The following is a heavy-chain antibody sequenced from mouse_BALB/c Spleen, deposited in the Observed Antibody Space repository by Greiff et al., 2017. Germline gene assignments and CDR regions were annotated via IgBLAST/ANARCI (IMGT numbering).Heavy chain of an antibody. J-gene: IGHJ4*01. CDR2: IDPSDSET. CDR1: GYSFTSYW. D-gene: IGHD2-1*01. V-gene: IGHV1S127*01. CDR3: ARSYGNYKDAMDY. Sequence: QVHVKQSGPQLVRPGASVKISCKASGYSFTSYWMHWVKQRPGQGLEWIGMIDPSDSETRLNQKFKDKATLTVDKSSSTAYMQLSSPTSEDSAVYYCARSYGNYKDAMDYWGQGTSVTVSS.